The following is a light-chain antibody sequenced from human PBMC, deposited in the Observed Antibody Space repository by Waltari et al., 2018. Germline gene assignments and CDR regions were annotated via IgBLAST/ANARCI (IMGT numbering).Light chain of an antibody. CDR3: QSYDSSVSVL. V-gene: IGLV1-40*01. J-gene: IGLJ2*01. CDR1: SANIEEYY. CDR2: ENN. Sequence: QSVLKQPPSVSGAPGQTAIIHWTGSSANIEEYYVHWYQHLPATAPQLLFYENNLRPSGISERFSGSQSGTSASLTITGLQSEDEGDYYCQSYDSSVSVLFGGGTRLTVL.